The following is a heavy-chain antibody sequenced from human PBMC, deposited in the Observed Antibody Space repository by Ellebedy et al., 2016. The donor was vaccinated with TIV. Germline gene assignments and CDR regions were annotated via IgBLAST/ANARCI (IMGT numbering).Heavy chain of an antibody. J-gene: IGHJ5*02. CDR1: GVTVSSNH. D-gene: IGHD3-22*01. CDR3: ARDIHYYDSSGYYFWFDP. V-gene: IGHV3-66*01. Sequence: PGGSLRLSCAAPGVTVSSNHMNWVRQAPGKGLEWVSVLQSGGTTHYADSVKGRFTISRDNAKNSLYLQMNSLRAEDTAVYYCARDIHYYDSSGYYFWFDPWGQGTLVTVSS. CDR2: LQSGGTT.